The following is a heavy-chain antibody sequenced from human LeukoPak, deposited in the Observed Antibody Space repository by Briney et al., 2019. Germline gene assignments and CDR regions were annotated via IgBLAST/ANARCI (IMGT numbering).Heavy chain of an antibody. CDR2: ISSSSSTI. V-gene: IGHV3-48*04. D-gene: IGHD2-21*01. CDR1: GFTFSSHA. J-gene: IGHJ4*02. CDR3: ARDGIADY. Sequence: PGGSLRLSCAASGFTFSSHAMNWVRQAPGKGLEWVSYISSSSSTIYYADSVKGRFTISRDNAKNSLYLQMNSLRAEDTAVYYCARDGIADYWGQGTLVTVSS.